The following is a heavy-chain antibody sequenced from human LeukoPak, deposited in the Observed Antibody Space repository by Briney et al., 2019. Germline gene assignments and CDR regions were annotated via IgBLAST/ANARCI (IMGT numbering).Heavy chain of an antibody. J-gene: IGHJ4*02. D-gene: IGHD6-6*01. CDR1: GGSISSDY. CDR2: IYFSGST. V-gene: IGHV4-59*01. CDR3: ARVHITARKYYFDY. Sequence: SETLSLTCTVSGGSISSDYWSWIRQPPGKGLEWIGYIYFSGSTNYNPSLKSRVTISVDTSKNQFSLKLSSVTAADTAVYFCARVHITARKYYFDYWGQGALVTVSS.